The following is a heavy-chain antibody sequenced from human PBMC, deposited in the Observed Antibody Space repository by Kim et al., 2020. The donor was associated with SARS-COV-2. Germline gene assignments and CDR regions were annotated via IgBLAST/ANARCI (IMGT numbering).Heavy chain of an antibody. Sequence: GGSLRLSCAASGFTFSSYGMHWVRQAPGKGLEWVAVIWYDGSNKYYADSVKGRFTISRDNSKNTLYLQMNSLRAEDTAVYYCAKDMFRFRYDSSGFDIWGQGTMVTVSS. J-gene: IGHJ3*02. CDR2: IWYDGSNK. D-gene: IGHD3-22*01. CDR1: GFTFSSYG. CDR3: AKDMFRFRYDSSGFDI. V-gene: IGHV3-33*06.